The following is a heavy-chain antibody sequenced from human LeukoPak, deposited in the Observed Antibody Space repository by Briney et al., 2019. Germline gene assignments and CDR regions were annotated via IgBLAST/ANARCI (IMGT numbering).Heavy chain of an antibody. CDR3: ANTHCDSSPIVWNF. V-gene: IGHV3-23*01. J-gene: IGHJ4*02. Sequence: GGSLRLSCIASGFTFRNYGMSWVRQAPGKGLEWVSGLSDGGVRIFYADSVKGRFTISRDNSKNTLYLQMDSLRAEDTAVYYCANTHCDSSPIVWNFWGQGTLVTVSS. D-gene: IGHD6-6*01. CDR1: GFTFRNYG. CDR2: LSDGGVRI.